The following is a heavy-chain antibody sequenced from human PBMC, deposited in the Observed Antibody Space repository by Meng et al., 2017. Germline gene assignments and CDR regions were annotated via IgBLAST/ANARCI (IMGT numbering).Heavy chain of an antibody. Sequence: GQVVQSGAEVKKPGSSVKVSCKAPGGTFSSYAISWVRQAPGQGLEWMGGIIPIFGTANYAQKFQGRVTITADESTSTAYMELSSLRSEDTAVYYCASPYCTNGVCSPEYWGQGTLVTVSS. V-gene: IGHV1-69*01. D-gene: IGHD2-8*01. CDR1: GGTFSSYA. CDR2: IIPIFGTA. CDR3: ASPYCTNGVCSPEY. J-gene: IGHJ4*02.